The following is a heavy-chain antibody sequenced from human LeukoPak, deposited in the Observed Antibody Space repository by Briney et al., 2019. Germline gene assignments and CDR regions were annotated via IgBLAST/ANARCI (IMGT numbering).Heavy chain of an antibody. J-gene: IGHJ6*02. V-gene: IGHV1-18*01. D-gene: IGHD5-24*01. CDR2: ISAYNGNT. Sequence: ASVKVSCKACGGTFSSNAIAWVRQAPGQGLEWMGWISAYNGNTNYAQKLQGRVTMTTDTSTSTAYMELRSLRSDDTAVYYCARWDLRDGYNVYYYGMDVWGQGTTVTASS. CDR3: ARWDLRDGYNVYYYGMDV. CDR1: GGTFSSNA.